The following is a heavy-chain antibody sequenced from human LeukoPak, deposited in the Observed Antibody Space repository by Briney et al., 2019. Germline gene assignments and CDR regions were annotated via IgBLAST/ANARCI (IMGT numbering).Heavy chain of an antibody. CDR1: GGSFSGYY. CDR2: INHSGST. CDR3: ARGWYSSGWLHKPRLFDY. D-gene: IGHD6-19*01. J-gene: IGHJ4*02. V-gene: IGHV4-34*01. Sequence: SETLSLTCAVYGGSFSGYYWSWIRRPPGKGLEWIGEINHSGSTNYNPSLKSRVTISVDTSKNQFSLKLSSVTAADTAVYYCARGWYSSGWLHKPRLFDYWGQGTLVTVSS.